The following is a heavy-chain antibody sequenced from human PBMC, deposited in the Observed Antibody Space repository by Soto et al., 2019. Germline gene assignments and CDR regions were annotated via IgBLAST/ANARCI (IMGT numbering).Heavy chain of an antibody. CDR2: INPITGAT. CDR3: VRWGYGDYLHH. V-gene: IGHV1-2*02. Sequence: ASVKVSCKASGYTFTGYYIHWVRQAPGQGLDWMAWINPITGATKYAQSFQGRVIVTRDMSTSTAYMELTSLISNDTAVYYCVRWGYGDYLHHWGQGSLVTVSS. D-gene: IGHD4-17*01. J-gene: IGHJ1*01. CDR1: GYTFTGYY.